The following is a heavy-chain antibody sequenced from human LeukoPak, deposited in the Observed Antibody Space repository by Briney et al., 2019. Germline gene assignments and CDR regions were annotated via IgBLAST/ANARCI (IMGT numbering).Heavy chain of an antibody. CDR2: INSDGSST. D-gene: IGHD3-22*01. J-gene: IGHJ4*02. CDR3: ARDLSSGYYPELFDY. V-gene: IGHV3-74*01. CDR1: GFTFSRYW. Sequence: PGGSLRLSCAASGFTFSRYWMHWVRQAPGKGLVWVSRINSDGSSTTYADSVKGRFTISRDNAKNTLYLQMSNLRAEDTAVYYCARDLSSGYYPELFDYWGQGTLVTVSS.